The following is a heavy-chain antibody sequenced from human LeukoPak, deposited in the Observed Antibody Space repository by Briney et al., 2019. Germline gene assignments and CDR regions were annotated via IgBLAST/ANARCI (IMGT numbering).Heavy chain of an antibody. J-gene: IGHJ6*04. CDR3: AKTAPGIAAAAYYYYGMDV. CDR2: ISGDKTST. D-gene: IGHD6-13*01. CDR1: GFAFSSYA. V-gene: IGHV3-23*01. Sequence: PGGSLRLSCAASGFAFSSYAMSWVRQAPGKELEWVSGISGDKTSTYYADSVKGRFTISRDNSKKTLYLQMNSLRAEDTAVYYCAKTAPGIAAAAYYYYGMDVWGKGTTVTVSS.